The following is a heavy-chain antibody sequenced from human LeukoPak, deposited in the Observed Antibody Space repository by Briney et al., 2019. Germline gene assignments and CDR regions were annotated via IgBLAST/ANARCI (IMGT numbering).Heavy chain of an antibody. J-gene: IGHJ4*02. D-gene: IGHD6-6*01. CDR1: GYTFTSYG. V-gene: IGHV1-18*01. Sequence: ASMKVSCKASGYTFTSYGISWVRQAPGQGLERMGWISAYNGNTNYAQKLQGRVTMTTDTSTSTAYMELRSLRSDDTAVYYCARIERPYSSSPDLHFDYWGQGTLVTVSS. CDR2: ISAYNGNT. CDR3: ARIERPYSSSPDLHFDY.